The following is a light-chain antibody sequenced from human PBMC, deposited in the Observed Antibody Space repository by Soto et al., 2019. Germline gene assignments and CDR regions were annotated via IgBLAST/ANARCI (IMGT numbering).Light chain of an antibody. Sequence: DIQRTQSPSSLSASVGDRVTITCRASQDISVYIAWYQQKPGKVPKLLIYSASTLQSGVPSRFSGSGSGQDFTLTISSLQPADVATYYCQKFNTARLTFRQGTRREIK. CDR2: SAS. CDR3: QKFNTARLT. CDR1: QDISVY. V-gene: IGKV1-27*01. J-gene: IGKJ5*01.